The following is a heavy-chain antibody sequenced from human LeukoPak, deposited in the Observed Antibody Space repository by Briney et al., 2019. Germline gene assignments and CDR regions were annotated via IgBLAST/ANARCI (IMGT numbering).Heavy chain of an antibody. D-gene: IGHD2-21*01. CDR1: GYTFTSYG. V-gene: IGHV1-18*01. CDR2: ISAYTGNT. Sequence: ASVKVSCKASGYTFTSYGISWVRQAPGQGLEWMGWISAYTGNTNYSQKLQGRVTMTTDTSTRTAYMELRSLRPDDTAVYYCARVEVITRPFDYWGQGTLVTVSS. CDR3: ARVEVITRPFDY. J-gene: IGHJ4*02.